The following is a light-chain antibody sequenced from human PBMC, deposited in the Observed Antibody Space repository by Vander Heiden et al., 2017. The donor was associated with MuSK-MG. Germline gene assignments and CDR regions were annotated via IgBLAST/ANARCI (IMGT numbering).Light chain of an antibody. Sequence: QSLLTQPPSASGSPRQRVTISCSGSSSNIGSNYVYWYQQLPGTAPKLLIYRNNQRPSGVPDRFSGSKSGTSASLAISGLRSEDEADYYCAAWDDSLSVVFGGGTKLTVL. J-gene: IGLJ2*01. CDR1: SSNIGSNY. CDR3: AAWDDSLSVV. CDR2: RNN. V-gene: IGLV1-47*01.